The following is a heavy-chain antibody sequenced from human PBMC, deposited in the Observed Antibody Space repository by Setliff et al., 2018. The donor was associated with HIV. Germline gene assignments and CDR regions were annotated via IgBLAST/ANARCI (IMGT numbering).Heavy chain of an antibody. D-gene: IGHD3-22*01. V-gene: IGHV4-59*01. CDR3: ARGVKPSYYYDSSGYPSFDY. J-gene: IGHJ4*02. CDR1: GGSISSYY. CDR2: IYYSGST. Sequence: SETLSLTCTVSGGSISSYYWSWTRQPPGKGLEWIGYIYYSGSTNCNPSLKSRVTISVDTSKNQFSLKLSSVTAADTAVYYCARGVKPSYYYDSSGYPSFDYWGQGTLVTVSS.